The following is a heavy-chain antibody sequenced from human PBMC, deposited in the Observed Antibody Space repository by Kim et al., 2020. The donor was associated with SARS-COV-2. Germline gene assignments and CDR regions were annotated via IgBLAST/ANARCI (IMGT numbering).Heavy chain of an antibody. CDR3: ARAYSSSWYYFES. J-gene: IGHJ4*02. V-gene: IGHV1-69*13. D-gene: IGHD6-13*01. CDR1: DITFSNYA. CDR2: IVPVLGTT. Sequence: SVKVSCKASDITFSNYAINWVRQAPGQGLEWLGGIVPVLGTTKYAQKFQGRVTISADESTTTVFMELSGLRSEDTAVYYCARAYSSSWYYFESWGQGTL.